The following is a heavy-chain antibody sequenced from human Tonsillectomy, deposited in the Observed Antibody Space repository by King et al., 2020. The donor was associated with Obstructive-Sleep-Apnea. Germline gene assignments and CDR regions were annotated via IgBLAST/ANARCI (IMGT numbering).Heavy chain of an antibody. V-gene: IGHV4-59*08. J-gene: IGHJ3*02. CDR1: GGSLSSYY. CDR2: IFYSGNT. Sequence: QLQESGPGQVKPSETLSLTCTVSGGSLSSYYWSWIRLPPGKGPEWMGYIFYSGNTNYNPSLKSRVTISVDTSKNQFSLKLSSVTAADTAVYYCARHPSNPAAFDIWGRGTMVPVSS. CDR3: ARHPSNPAAFDI.